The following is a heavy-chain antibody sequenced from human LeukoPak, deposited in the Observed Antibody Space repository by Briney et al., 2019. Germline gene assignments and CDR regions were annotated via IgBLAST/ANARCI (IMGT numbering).Heavy chain of an antibody. Sequence: ASVTVSFTASGYTFTTYGISWVRQAPGQGLEWMGWISGYNGDTDYAKNLQGRVTMTTDTSTSTAYMEMRSLRSDDTDVYYCARHYRARLGRNRGVGGECDYWGQGTLVTVSS. J-gene: IGHJ4*02. CDR1: GYTFTTYG. V-gene: IGHV1-18*01. D-gene: IGHD3-10*01. CDR2: ISGYNGDT. CDR3: ARHYRARLGRNRGVGGECDY.